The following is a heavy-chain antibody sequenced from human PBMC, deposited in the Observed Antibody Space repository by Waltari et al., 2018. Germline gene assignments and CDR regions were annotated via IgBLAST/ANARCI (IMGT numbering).Heavy chain of an antibody. CDR1: GDSIRNGYD. D-gene: IGHD6-25*01. CDR2: IYHSDTG. Sequence: QVQLQESGPGLVKPSETLSLTCSVSGDSIRNGYDWAWIRQPPGKGLEYIGNIYHSDTGDYNPSLQSRVTMSVDTSKNQFSLKLRSVTAADTAIYYCARDRTRRLDPWGQGILVTVSS. CDR3: ARDRTRRLDP. J-gene: IGHJ5*02. V-gene: IGHV4-38-2*02.